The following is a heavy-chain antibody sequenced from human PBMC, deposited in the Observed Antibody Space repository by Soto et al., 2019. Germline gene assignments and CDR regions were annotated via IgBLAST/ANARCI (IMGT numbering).Heavy chain of an antibody. J-gene: IGHJ4*02. CDR2: IWYDGSKT. CDR1: GYTFSRYG. CDR3: VRDFGTVTYLFDY. V-gene: IGHV3-33*08. D-gene: IGHD4-17*01. Sequence: PEGSLRLSCVASGYTFSRYGMHWVRQAPGKGLEWVTAIWYDGSKTIYADSVKGLFIIPRDDSKNTLYLQMDSLRVEDTAVYYCVRDFGTVTYLFDYWGQGTLVTVSS.